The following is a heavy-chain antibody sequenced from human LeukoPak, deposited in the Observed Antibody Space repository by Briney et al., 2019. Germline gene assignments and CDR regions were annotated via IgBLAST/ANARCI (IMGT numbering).Heavy chain of an antibody. D-gene: IGHD6-6*01. J-gene: IGHJ4*02. V-gene: IGHV1-69*05. CDR1: GGTFSSYA. Sequence: SVKVSCKASGGTFSSYAISWVRQAPGQGLEWMGGIIPIFGTANYAQKFQGRVTITTDESTSTAYMELSSLRSEDTAVYYCARVSLPSIAARDFDYRGQGTLVTVSS. CDR2: IIPIFGTA. CDR3: ARVSLPSIAARDFDY.